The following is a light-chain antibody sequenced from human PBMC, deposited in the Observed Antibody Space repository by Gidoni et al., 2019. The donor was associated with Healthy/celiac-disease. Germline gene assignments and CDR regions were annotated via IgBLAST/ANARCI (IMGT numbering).Light chain of an antibody. CDR2: KAS. Sequence: DIQMTQSPSTLSASLGDRVTITCRASQSISSWLAWYQQKPGKAPKLLIYKASSLESGVPSRFSGSGSGTEFTLTISSLQPDDFATYYCQQYNSYSRWTFGQGTKVEIK. CDR1: QSISSW. CDR3: QQYNSYSRWT. J-gene: IGKJ1*01. V-gene: IGKV1-5*03.